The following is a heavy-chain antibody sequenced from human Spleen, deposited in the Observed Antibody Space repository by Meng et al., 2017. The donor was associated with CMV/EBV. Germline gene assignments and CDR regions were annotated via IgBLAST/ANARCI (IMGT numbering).Heavy chain of an antibody. CDR1: GGSSSSSSW. CDR2: IYRSGST. J-gene: IGHJ4*02. CDR3: ARVECSSTSCYFDY. V-gene: IGHV4-4*02. Sequence: VSGGSSSSSSWWSWVRQPPGKGLEWIGEIYRSGSTSYNPSRKSRVTISVDKSKNQFSLKLSSVTAAETAVYYCARVECSSTSCYFDYWGQGTLVTVSS. D-gene: IGHD2-2*01.